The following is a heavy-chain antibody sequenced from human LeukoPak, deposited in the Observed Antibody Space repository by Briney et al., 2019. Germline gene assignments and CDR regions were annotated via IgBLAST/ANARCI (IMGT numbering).Heavy chain of an antibody. CDR3: ARQTALLWFGAQTNWFGP. J-gene: IGHJ5*02. D-gene: IGHD3-10*01. V-gene: IGHV4-39*01. CDR1: GGSISSSSYY. Sequence: SETLSLTCTVSGGSISSSSYYWGWIRQPPGKGLEWIGSIYYSGSTYYNPSLKSRVTISVDTSKNQFSLKLSSVTAADTAVYYCARQTALLWFGAQTNWFGPWGQGTLVTVSS. CDR2: IYYSGST.